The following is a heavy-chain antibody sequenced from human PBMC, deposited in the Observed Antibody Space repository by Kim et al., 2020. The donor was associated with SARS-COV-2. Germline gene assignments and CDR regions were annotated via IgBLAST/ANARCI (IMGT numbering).Heavy chain of an antibody. J-gene: IGHJ4*02. CDR1: GFTFTTYA. V-gene: IGHV3-23*01. CDR3: AKSPYDY. CDR2: ISAGGKT. Sequence: GGSLRLSCSAPGFTFTTYALTWVRQAPGKGLQWVSTISAGGKTYYAESVKGRFTISRDSSKNTLFLQMNSLRAEDTGVYYCAKSPYDYWGQGSLVTVSS.